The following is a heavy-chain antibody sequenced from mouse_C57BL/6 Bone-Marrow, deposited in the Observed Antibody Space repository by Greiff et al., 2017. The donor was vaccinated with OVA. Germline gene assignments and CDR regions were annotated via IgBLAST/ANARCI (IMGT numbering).Heavy chain of an antibody. CDR3: ARRHYLYAMDY. CDR2: IYPGSGNT. V-gene: IGHV1-76*01. Sequence: VQLQQSGAELVRPGASVKLSCKASGYTFTDYYINWVKQRPGQGLEWIARIYPGSGNTYYNEKFKGKATLTAEKSSSTAYMQLSSLTSEDSAVYFCARRHYLYAMDYWGQGTSVTVSS. CDR1: GYTFTDYY. J-gene: IGHJ4*01. D-gene: IGHD5-5*01.